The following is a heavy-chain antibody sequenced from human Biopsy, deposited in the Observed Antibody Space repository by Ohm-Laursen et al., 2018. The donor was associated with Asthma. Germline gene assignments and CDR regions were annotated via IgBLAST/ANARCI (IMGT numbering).Heavy chain of an antibody. V-gene: IGHV3-30*01. Sequence: SLRLSCAASGFSFSNFAIHWVRQAPGKGLEWVGVISKDASTQDYADSVKGRFTMARDNSKNTLDLQMNSLREEDTAVYYCVRGDSSNWSHYYFDYWGQGALVTVSS. D-gene: IGHD3-22*01. CDR2: ISKDASTQ. CDR3: VRGDSSNWSHYYFDY. CDR1: GFSFSNFA. J-gene: IGHJ4*02.